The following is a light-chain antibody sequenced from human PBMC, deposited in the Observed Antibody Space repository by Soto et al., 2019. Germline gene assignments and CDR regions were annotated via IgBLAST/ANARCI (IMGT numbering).Light chain of an antibody. V-gene: IGLV1-44*01. Sequence: QSVLTQPPSASGTPGQRVTISCSGSSSNIGSNTVNWYQQFPGTAPKLLFYGYTNRPSGVPDRFSGSRSGTSASLSIIGLRAEDEADYHCQSYDRSLRSSVFGGGTKLTVL. CDR3: QSYDRSLRSSV. CDR2: GYT. J-gene: IGLJ3*02. CDR1: SSNIGSNT.